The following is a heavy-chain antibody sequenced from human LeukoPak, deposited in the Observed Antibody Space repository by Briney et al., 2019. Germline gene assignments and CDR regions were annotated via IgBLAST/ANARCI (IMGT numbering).Heavy chain of an antibody. CDR3: ARDRGPVDY. CDR2: INPNSGDT. CDR1: GYTFTGYY. Sequence: ASVKVSCKASGYTFTGYYMHWVRQAPGQGLEWMGWINPNSGDTNYAQKLQGRVTMTTDTSTSTAYMELRSLRSDDTAVYYCARDRGPVDYWGQGTLVTVSS. J-gene: IGHJ4*02. D-gene: IGHD3-10*01. V-gene: IGHV1-2*02.